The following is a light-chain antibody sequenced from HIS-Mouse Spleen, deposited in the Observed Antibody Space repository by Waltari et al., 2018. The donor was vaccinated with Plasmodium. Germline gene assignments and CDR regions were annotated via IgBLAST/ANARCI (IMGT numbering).Light chain of an antibody. CDR1: SRDVGGYNY. J-gene: IGLJ2*01. Sequence: QSALTQPRSVSGSPGQSVTISCTGTSRDVGGYNYVSWYQQHPGKAPKFMIYDVSKRPSGVPDRFSGSKSGNTASLTISGLQAEDEADYYCCSYAGSYTLVFGGGTKLTVL. CDR2: DVS. V-gene: IGLV2-11*01. CDR3: CSYAGSYTLV.